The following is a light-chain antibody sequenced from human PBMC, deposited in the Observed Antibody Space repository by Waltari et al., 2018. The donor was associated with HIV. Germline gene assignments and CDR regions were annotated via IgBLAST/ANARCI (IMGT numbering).Light chain of an antibody. CDR3: QQYDSGPRGIT. CDR2: EAA. CDR1: PSISPK. J-gene: IGKJ2*01. Sequence: EIVMTQSPPTLSVSPGQRVTLSCRARPSISPKVAWYQQRPGQAPRLLIYEAATRPTGIPARFSGSGSGTEFTLTISSLQSEDFATYFCQQYDSGPRGITFGQGTMLEIK. V-gene: IGKV3-15*01.